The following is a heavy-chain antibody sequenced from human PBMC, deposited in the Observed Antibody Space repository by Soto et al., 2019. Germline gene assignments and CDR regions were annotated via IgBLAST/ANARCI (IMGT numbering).Heavy chain of an antibody. CDR2: FDPEDGET. D-gene: IGHD5-12*01. Sequence: ASVKVSCKVSGSTLTELSMHWARQAPGKGLEWMGGFDPEDGETIYAQKFQGRVTMTKDTSTDTAYMELSSLRSEDTAVYYCATAVEMATGFDYWGQGTLVTVSS. J-gene: IGHJ4*02. V-gene: IGHV1-24*01. CDR1: GSTLTELS. CDR3: ATAVEMATGFDY.